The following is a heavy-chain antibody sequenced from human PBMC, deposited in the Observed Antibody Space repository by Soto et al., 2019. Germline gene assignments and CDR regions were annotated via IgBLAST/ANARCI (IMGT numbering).Heavy chain of an antibody. V-gene: IGHV1-2*04. CDR2: INPNSGGT. CDR1: GYTFTGYY. CDR3: AREGFGAAGTYYYYYGMDV. D-gene: IGHD6-13*01. Sequence: ASVKVSCKDSGYTFTGYYMHWVRQAPGQGLEWMGWINPNSGGTNYAQKFQGWVTMTRDMSISTAYMELSRLRSDDTAVYYCAREGFGAAGTYYYYYGMDVWGQGTTVTVSS. J-gene: IGHJ6*02.